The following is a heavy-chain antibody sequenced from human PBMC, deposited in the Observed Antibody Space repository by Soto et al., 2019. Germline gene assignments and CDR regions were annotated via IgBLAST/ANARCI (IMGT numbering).Heavy chain of an antibody. CDR2: IHYSGST. CDR3: ARDKITGLFDY. Sequence: SETLSLTCTVSGGSITGYYWSWIRQPPGKGPEWIGNIHYSGSTNYNPSLKSRVTISVDTSKNQFSLKLTSVTAADTAVYYCARDKITGLFDYWGQGTLVTVSS. CDR1: GGSITGYY. V-gene: IGHV4-59*12. J-gene: IGHJ4*02. D-gene: IGHD2-8*02.